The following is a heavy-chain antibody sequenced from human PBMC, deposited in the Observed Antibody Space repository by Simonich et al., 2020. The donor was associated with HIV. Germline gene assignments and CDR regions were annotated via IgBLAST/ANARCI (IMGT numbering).Heavy chain of an antibody. Sequence: EVQLVESGGGLVQSGGSLRLSCVASGFTFSKYWMHWVRQAPGKGLEWFSCIKSDGTTTIYADSVKGRFIISRDNAKNTLYLQMNSLRTEDTAVYFCYGAFDVWGQGTMVTVSS. CDR2: IKSDGTTT. D-gene: IGHD4-17*01. V-gene: IGHV3-74*01. CDR3: YGAFDV. J-gene: IGHJ3*01. CDR1: GFTFSKYW.